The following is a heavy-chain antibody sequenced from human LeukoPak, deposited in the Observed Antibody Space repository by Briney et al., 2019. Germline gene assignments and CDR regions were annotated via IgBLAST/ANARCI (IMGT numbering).Heavy chain of an antibody. CDR3: ARGYYCDS. V-gene: IGHV6-1*01. CDR1: GDSVSNYTTA. CDR2: TYYRSKWYN. Sequence: SQTLSLTCAISGDSVSNYTTAWNWIRQSPSRGLEWLGRTYYRSKWYNEYAVSVKSRITIDPDTSKNQFSQQLSSVTPEDTAVYYCARGYYCDSWGQGTLVTVSS. J-gene: IGHJ4*02.